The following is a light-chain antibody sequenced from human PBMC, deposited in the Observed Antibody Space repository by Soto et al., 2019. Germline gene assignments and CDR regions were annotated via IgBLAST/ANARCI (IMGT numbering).Light chain of an antibody. J-gene: IGLJ1*01. CDR2: EVT. V-gene: IGLV2-8*01. Sequence: QSALTQPPSASGSPGQSVTISCTGTGSDVGGYNFVSWYQHHPGKAPKLMIYEVTRWPSGVPDRFSGSKSANTASLTVSGLLAEDEADYYCASYAGGNQVFGTGTKLTVL. CDR3: ASYAGGNQV. CDR1: GSDVGGYNF.